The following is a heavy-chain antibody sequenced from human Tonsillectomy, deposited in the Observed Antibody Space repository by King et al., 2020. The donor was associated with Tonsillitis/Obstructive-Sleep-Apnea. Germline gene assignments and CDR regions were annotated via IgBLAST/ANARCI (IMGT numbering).Heavy chain of an antibody. J-gene: IGHJ2*01. D-gene: IGHD3-22*01. CDR2: IHAGNGDT. V-gene: IGHV1-3*01. CDR1: GYTFNSYV. CDR3: ARVVISNWYFDL. Sequence: LQLVQSGAEVKKPGASVKVSCKASGYTFNSYVIHWVRQAPGQRLEWMGWIHAGNGDTKYSQKFQGRVTITRDTSASTAYMELSSLRSEDTAVYYCARVVISNWYFDLWGRGTLVTVSS.